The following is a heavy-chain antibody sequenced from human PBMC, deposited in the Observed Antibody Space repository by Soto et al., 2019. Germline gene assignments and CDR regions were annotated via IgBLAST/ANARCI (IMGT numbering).Heavy chain of an antibody. D-gene: IGHD6-19*01. J-gene: IGHJ4*02. V-gene: IGHV4-39*01. CDR3: AGRPGSHPSRTHPGSGWYENDY. CDR1: GGSISSSSYY. Sequence: SETLSLTCTVSGGSISSSSYYWGWIRQPPGKGLEWIGSIYYSGSTYYNPSLKSRVTISVDTSKNQFSLKLSSVTAAETAVYYCAGRPGSHPSRTHPGSGWYENDYWGQGTLVTVSS. CDR2: IYYSGST.